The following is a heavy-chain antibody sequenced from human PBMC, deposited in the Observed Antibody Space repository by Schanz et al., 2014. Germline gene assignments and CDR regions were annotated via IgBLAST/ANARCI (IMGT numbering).Heavy chain of an antibody. CDR1: GFTFSSPS. Sequence: EVHLVESGGGLVQPGGSLRLSCAASGFTFSSPSFNWVRQASGKGLEWISNITNNGGTIYYANSVKGRFTISRDNAKNTLFLQINSLRPEDTTIYYYARERVLESWGQGTLVTVSS. J-gene: IGHJ5*02. CDR3: ARERVLES. V-gene: IGHV3-48*04. CDR2: ITNNGGTI. D-gene: IGHD1-1*01.